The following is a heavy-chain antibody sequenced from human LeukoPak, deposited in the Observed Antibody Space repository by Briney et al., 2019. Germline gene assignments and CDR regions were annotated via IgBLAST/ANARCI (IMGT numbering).Heavy chain of an antibody. Sequence: GGSLRLSCAASGFTFSSYAMHWVRQAPGKGLEWVAVISYDGSNKYYADSVKGRFTIPRDNSKNTLYLQMNSLRAEDTAVYYCARGTAAGPWGQGTLVTVSS. V-gene: IGHV3-30-3*01. J-gene: IGHJ5*02. CDR1: GFTFSSYA. CDR3: ARGTAAGP. CDR2: ISYDGSNK. D-gene: IGHD6-13*01.